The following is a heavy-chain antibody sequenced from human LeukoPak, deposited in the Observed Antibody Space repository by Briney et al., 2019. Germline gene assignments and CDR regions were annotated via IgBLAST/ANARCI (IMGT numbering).Heavy chain of an antibody. V-gene: IGHV3-74*01. CDR1: GFTFTSHW. D-gene: IGHD4-17*01. CDR3: AKFSLPYHAGGTVSR. CDR2: INDDGSGT. J-gene: IGHJ4*02. Sequence: GGSLRLSCTASGFTFTSHWMHWVRQAPGKGLVWVSRINDDGSGTNYADSVKGRFTISRDNSKNTLYLQMNSLRAEDTAVYYCAKFSLPYHAGGTVSRWGQGTLVTVSS.